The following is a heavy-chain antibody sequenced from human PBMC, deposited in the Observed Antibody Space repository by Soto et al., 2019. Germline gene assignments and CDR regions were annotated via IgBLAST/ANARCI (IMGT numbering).Heavy chain of an antibody. CDR2: ISGSGGST. V-gene: IGHV3-23*01. D-gene: IGHD6-13*01. Sequence: PGGSLRLSCAASGFTFSSYAMSWVRQAPGKGLEWVSAISGSGGSTYYADSVKGRFTISRDSSKNTLYLQMNGLRAEDTAVYYCAKATAAAGTSSWFDPWGQGTLVTVSS. J-gene: IGHJ5*02. CDR3: AKATAAAGTSSWFDP. CDR1: GFTFSSYA.